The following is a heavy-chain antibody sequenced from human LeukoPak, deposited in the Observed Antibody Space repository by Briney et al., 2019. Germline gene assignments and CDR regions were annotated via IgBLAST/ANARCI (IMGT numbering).Heavy chain of an antibody. V-gene: IGHV3-48*03. CDR1: GFTFSSHE. Sequence: PGGSLRLSRAASGFTFSSHEMNWVRQAPGKGLEWVAYITDGGGRTDYADSVRGRFTISRDDAKDSLYLEMNSLRVEDTAVYPCVRDPSYWIWLDTWGRGTLVSVSS. CDR3: VRDPSYWIWLDT. CDR2: ITDGGGRT. D-gene: IGHD1-26*01. J-gene: IGHJ5*02.